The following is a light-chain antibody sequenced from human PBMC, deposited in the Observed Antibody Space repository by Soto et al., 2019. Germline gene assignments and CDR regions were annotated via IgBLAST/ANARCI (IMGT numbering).Light chain of an antibody. V-gene: IGLV2-8*01. CDR3: SSFAGNNNLV. CDR1: SSDVGGYNY. J-gene: IGLJ2*01. CDR2: EVS. Sequence: QSALTQPASTSGSPGQSVTISCTGTSSDVGGYNYVSWYQQHPGKAPKLMISEVSKRPSGVPDRFSGAKSGNTASLTVSGLQADDEADDYCSSFAGNNNLVFGGGTKLTVL.